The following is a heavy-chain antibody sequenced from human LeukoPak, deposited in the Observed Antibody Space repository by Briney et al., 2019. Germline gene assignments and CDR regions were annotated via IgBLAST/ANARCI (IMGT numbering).Heavy chain of an antibody. Sequence: PGGSLRLSCAASGFTFSSYSMNWVRQAPGKGLEWVSSISSSSSYIYYADSVKGRFTISRDNAKNSLYLQMNSLRAEDTAVYYCARRMEAGYCSGGSCYSFDYWGQGTLVIVSS. CDR1: GFTFSSYS. J-gene: IGHJ4*02. CDR3: ARRMEAGYCSGGSCYSFDY. CDR2: ISSSSSYI. D-gene: IGHD2-15*01. V-gene: IGHV3-21*01.